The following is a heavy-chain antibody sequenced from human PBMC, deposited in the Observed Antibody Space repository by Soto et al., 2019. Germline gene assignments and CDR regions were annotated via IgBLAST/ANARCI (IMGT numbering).Heavy chain of an antibody. CDR2: INPTSEYT. D-gene: IGHD1-1*01. CDR1: GYTFTRYD. V-gene: IGHV1-8*01. CDR3: ARQVQRGFSTD. J-gene: IGHJ4*02. Sequence: GASVKVSCKASGYTFTRYDINWVRQAPGQGLEWVGWINPTSEYTAHAQKFQGRVTLTREISTATAYMELSSLTSEDTAVYVCARQVQRGFSTDWGTGTQVTVYS.